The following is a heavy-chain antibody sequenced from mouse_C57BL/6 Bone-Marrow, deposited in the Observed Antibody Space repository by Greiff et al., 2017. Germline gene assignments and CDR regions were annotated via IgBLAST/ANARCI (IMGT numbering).Heavy chain of an antibody. D-gene: IGHD3-2*02. J-gene: IGHJ2*01. CDR3: TRGGYVPDY. Sequence: VKLLEPGAELVMPGASVKLSCKASGYTFTSYWMHWVKQRPGQGLEWIGEIDPSVRYTNYNQKFKGKSTLTVDKSSSTAYMQFSSLTSYDSAVYDCTRGGYVPDYWGKGTTLTVSS. CDR1: GYTFTSYW. CDR2: IDPSVRYT. V-gene: IGHV1-69*01.